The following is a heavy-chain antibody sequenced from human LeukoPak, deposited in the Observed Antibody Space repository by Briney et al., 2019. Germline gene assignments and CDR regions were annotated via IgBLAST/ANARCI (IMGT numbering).Heavy chain of an antibody. V-gene: IGHV4-39*07. CDR2: IYYSGST. CDR1: GGSISSGSYY. D-gene: IGHD6-19*01. Sequence: SETLSLTCTVSGGSISSGSYYWGWLRQPPEKGLEWIGSIYYSGSTYYNPSLKSRVTISVDTSKNQFSLKLSSVTAADTALYYCARIGGGGWDGGLDYWGQGTLVTVSS. CDR3: ARIGGGGWDGGLDY. J-gene: IGHJ4*02.